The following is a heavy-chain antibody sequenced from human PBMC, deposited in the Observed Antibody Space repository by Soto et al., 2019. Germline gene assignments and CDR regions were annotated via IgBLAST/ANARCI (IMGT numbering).Heavy chain of an antibody. CDR3: ARDTGTTSDDAFDI. Sequence: QVQLQESGPGLVKPSETLSLTCTVSGGSISSYYWTWIRQPPGKRLEWIGYVYYSGSTNYNPSLKSRVTISVDMSKNQFSLKLSSVTAADTAVYYCARDTGTTSDDAFDIWGQGTMVTVSS. CDR1: GGSISSYY. J-gene: IGHJ3*02. D-gene: IGHD4-17*01. CDR2: VYYSGST. V-gene: IGHV4-59*01.